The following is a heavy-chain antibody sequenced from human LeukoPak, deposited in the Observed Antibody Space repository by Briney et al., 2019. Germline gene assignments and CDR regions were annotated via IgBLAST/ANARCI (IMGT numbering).Heavy chain of an antibody. CDR2: ISSSSSYI. CDR3: ASLIARDTAMVTGPFDY. Sequence: GGSLRLSCAASGFTFSSYSMNWVRQAPGKGLEWVSSISSSSSYIYYADSVKGRFTISRDNAKNSLYLQMNSLRAEDTAVYYCASLIARDTAMVTGPFDYWGQGTLVTVSS. D-gene: IGHD5-18*01. V-gene: IGHV3-21*01. CDR1: GFTFSSYS. J-gene: IGHJ4*02.